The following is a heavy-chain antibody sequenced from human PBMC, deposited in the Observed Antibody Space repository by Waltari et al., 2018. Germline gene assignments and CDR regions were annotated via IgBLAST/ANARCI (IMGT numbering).Heavy chain of an antibody. Sequence: EVQLVESGGGLVQPGGSLRLSCAASGFTFSSYWMSWVRQAPGKGLEWVANIKQDGSEKYYVYSVKGRFTFSRDNAKNLLYLQMNSLRAEDTAVYYCAREGDGYIDYWGQGTLVTVSS. CDR3: AREGDGYIDY. V-gene: IGHV3-7*01. CDR1: GFTFSSYW. CDR2: IKQDGSEK. J-gene: IGHJ4*02.